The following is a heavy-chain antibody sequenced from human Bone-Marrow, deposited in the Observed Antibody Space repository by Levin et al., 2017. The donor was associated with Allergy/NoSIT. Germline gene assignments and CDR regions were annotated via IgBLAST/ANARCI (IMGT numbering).Heavy chain of an antibody. V-gene: IGHV4-59*01. Sequence: SETLSLTCTVSGGSISTYYWSWIRQPPEKRLEWIGYIYYSGSTKYNPSLKSRVTLLVDTSKNLFSLQLRSVTAADSAVYFCARAIPSGGNSYYYYYMDVWGKGTTVTVSS. CDR1: GGSISTYY. CDR2: IYYSGST. CDR3: ARAIPSGGNSYYYYYMDV. D-gene: IGHD4-23*01. J-gene: IGHJ6*03.